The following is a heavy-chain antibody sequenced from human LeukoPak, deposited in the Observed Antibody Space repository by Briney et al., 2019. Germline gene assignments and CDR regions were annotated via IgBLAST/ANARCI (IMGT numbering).Heavy chain of an antibody. J-gene: IGHJ4*02. V-gene: IGHV3-33*06. CDR3: AKSSSSSLGPFDY. CDR1: GFTFSTYG. Sequence: GGSLRLSCAASGFTFSTYGMNWVRQAPGKGLEWVALMWYDGSNKYYPDSVKGRFTISRDNSKNTLYLQMNSLRAEDTAVYYCAKSSSSSLGPFDYWGQGTLVTVSS. CDR2: MWYDGSNK. D-gene: IGHD6-6*01.